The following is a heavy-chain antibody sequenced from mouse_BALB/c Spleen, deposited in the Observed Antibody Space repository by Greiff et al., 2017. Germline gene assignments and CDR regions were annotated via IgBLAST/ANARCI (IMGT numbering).Heavy chain of an antibody. CDR3: ARGGLHAMDY. CDR2: IYPGDGDT. J-gene: IGHJ4*01. CDR1: GYTFTSYW. V-gene: IGHV1-87*01. Sequence: VQLQQSGAELARPGASVKLSCKASGYTFTSYWMQWVKQRPGQGLEWIGAIYPGDGDTRYTQKLKGKATLTEDKSSSTAYMQLSSLASEESAVYYCARGGLHAMDYWGQGTSVTVSS. D-gene: IGHD2-13*01.